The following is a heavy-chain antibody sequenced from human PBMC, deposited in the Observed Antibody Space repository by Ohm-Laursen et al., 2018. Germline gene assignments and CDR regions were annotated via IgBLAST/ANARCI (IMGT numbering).Heavy chain of an antibody. D-gene: IGHD3-3*01. CDR1: GFTFSSYW. CDR2: IAGGNT. V-gene: IGHV3-23*01. Sequence: SLRLSCAASGFTFSSYWMHWVRQAPGKGLEWVSSIAGGNTYYADSVKGRFTMSRDNSENTAYLQMNSLKADDTAIYYCAKDFGQWSGMDVWGQGTTVIVSS. J-gene: IGHJ6*02. CDR3: AKDFGQWSGMDV.